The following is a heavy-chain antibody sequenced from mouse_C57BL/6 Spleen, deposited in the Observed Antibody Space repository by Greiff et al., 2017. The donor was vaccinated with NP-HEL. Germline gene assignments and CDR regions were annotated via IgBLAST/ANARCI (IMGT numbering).Heavy chain of an antibody. Sequence: QVQLEQSGAELVKPGASVKMSCRASGYTFTTYPIEWMTQNHGKSLEWVGNYYPYNDDTMYNEQFKGKVTLTVEKSSSTVYLELSRLTSDDSAVYYYARGGHSSYAFDYWGQGTTLTVSS. V-gene: IGHV1-47*01. D-gene: IGHD1-1*01. CDR1: GYTFTTYP. CDR3: ARGGHSSYAFDY. J-gene: IGHJ2*01. CDR2: YYPYNDDT.